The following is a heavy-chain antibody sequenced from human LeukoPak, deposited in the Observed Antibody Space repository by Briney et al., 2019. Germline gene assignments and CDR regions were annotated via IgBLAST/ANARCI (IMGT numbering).Heavy chain of an antibody. CDR1: GFTFSSYA. J-gene: IGHJ4*02. D-gene: IGHD3-3*01. V-gene: IGHV3-23*01. Sequence: GGSLRLSCAASGFTFSSYAMSWVRQAPGKGLEWVSAISGSGGCTYYADSVKGRFTISRDNSKNTLYLQMNSLRAEDTAVYYCAKKGEYDFWSGSPVWGQGTLVTVSS. CDR3: AKKGEYDFWSGSPV. CDR2: ISGSGGCT.